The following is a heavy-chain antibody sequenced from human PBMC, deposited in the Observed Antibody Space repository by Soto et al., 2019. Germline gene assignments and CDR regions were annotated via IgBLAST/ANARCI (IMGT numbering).Heavy chain of an antibody. D-gene: IGHD3-9*01. CDR1: GFTFSNAW. Sequence: PGGSLRVSCAASGFTFSNAWMSWVRQAPGKGLEWVGRIKSKTDGGTTDYAAPVKGRFTISRDDSKNTLYLQMNSLKTEDTAVYSCTTAPLRYFDLSGYWGQGTLVTVSS. V-gene: IGHV3-15*01. CDR2: IKSKTDGGTT. CDR3: TTAPLRYFDLSGY. J-gene: IGHJ4*02.